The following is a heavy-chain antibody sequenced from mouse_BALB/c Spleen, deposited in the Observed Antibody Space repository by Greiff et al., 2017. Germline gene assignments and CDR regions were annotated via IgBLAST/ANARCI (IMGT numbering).Heavy chain of an antibody. CDR2: IRSKSNNYAT. D-gene: IGHD1-1*01. CDR1: GFTFNTYA. CDR3: VRDYGSPWFAY. V-gene: IGHV10-1*02. J-gene: IGHJ3*01. Sequence: DVMLVESGGGLVQPKGSLKLSCAASGFTFNTYAMNWVRQAPGKGLEWVARIRSKSNNYATYYADSVKDRFTISRDDSQSMLYLQMNNLKTEDTAMYYCVRDYGSPWFAYWGQGTLVTVSA.